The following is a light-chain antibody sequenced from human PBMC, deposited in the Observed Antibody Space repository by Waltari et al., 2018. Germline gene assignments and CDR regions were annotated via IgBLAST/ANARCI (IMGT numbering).Light chain of an antibody. CDR1: SSDVGTYDY. V-gene: IGLV2-14*03. J-gene: IGLJ1*01. CDR2: DVT. CDR3: SSYTTSSTVYV. Sequence: QSALTQPASVSGSPGQSITIPCTGTSSDVGTYDYVSRYQQHPGKAPKLMIYDVTKRPSGIANRFSGSKSGNTASLTISGLQAEDEADYYCSSYTTSSTVYVFGTGTKVTVL.